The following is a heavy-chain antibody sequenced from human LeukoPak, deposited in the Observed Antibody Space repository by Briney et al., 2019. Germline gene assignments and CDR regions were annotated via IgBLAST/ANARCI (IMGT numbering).Heavy chain of an antibody. CDR2: ISNDANYN. CDR3: ARDGEWLRPMDY. Sequence: PGRSLRLSCAASGFTFRSYAMHWVRQAPGKGLEWVALISNDANYNYYADSVKGRFTISRDNSKNTVFVQMNSLRNEDTAVYYCARDGEWLRPMDYWGQGTLVTVSS. J-gene: IGHJ4*02. V-gene: IGHV3-30-3*01. CDR1: GFTFRSYA. D-gene: IGHD5-12*01.